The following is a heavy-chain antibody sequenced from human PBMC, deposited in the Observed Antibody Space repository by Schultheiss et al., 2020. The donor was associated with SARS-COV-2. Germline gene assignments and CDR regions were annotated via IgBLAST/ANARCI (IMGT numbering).Heavy chain of an antibody. V-gene: IGHV4-31*03. CDR2: IYYSGST. J-gene: IGHJ2*01. CDR3: AKDIAIREWELQLTGYFDL. D-gene: IGHD1-26*01. CDR1: GGSISSGGYY. Sequence: SETLSLTCTVSGGSISSGGYYWSWIRQHPGKGLEWIGYIYYSGSTYYNPSLKSRVTISVDTSKNQFSLKLSSVTAADTALYYCAKDIAIREWELQLTGYFDLWGRGTLVTVSS.